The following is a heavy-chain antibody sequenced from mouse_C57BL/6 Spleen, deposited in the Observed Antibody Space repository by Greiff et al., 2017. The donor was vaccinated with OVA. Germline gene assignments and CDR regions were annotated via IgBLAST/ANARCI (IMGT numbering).Heavy chain of an antibody. V-gene: IGHV5-4*01. J-gene: IGHJ1*03. CDR2: ISDGGSYT. D-gene: IGHD1-1*01. CDR3: ARDGGIITTVVAGPLYWYFDV. Sequence: EVQLVESGGGLVKPGGSLKLSCAASGFTFSSYAMSWVRQTPEKRLEWVATISDGGSYTYYPDNVKGRFTISRDNAKNNLYLQMSHLKSEDTAMYYCARDGGIITTVVAGPLYWYFDVWGTGTTVTVSS. CDR1: GFTFSSYA.